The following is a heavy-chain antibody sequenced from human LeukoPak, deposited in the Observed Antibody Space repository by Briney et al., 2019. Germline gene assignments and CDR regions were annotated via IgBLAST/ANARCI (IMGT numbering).Heavy chain of an antibody. CDR3: ARASWVSSTDAVR. CDR1: GFTFSSYA. J-gene: IGHJ4*02. CDR2: ISGSGGST. Sequence: PGGSLRLSCAASGFTFSSYAMSWVRQAPGKGLEWVSAISGSGGSTYYADSVKGRFTLSSDSSRNTVYPQLNNLRVEDTAIYYCARASWVSSTDAVRWGQGTLVTVSS. D-gene: IGHD3-16*01. V-gene: IGHV3-23*01.